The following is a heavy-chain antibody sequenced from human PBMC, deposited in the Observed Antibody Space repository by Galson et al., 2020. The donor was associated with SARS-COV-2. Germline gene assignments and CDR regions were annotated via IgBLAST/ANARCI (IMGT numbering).Heavy chain of an antibody. CDR2: IDWRSGNI. CDR3: AKANDENCXXXXXXXXXXXXXXXXXXXXXXXXXXXXXXXXXXXXXXXXXSPSXXTLFQ. CDR1: GFTFGDYC. V-gene: IGHV3-9*01. D-gene: IGHD1-1*01. Sequence: SLKISCAASGFTFGDYCLHWVRQAPGKGLEWVSSIDWRSGNINYVDSVKGRFTISRDNAKSSLCLQMNSLRVDDTALYYCAKANDENCXXXXXXXXXXXXXXXXXXXXXXXXXXXXXXXXXXXXXXXXXSPSXXTLFQ. J-gene: IGHJ1*01.